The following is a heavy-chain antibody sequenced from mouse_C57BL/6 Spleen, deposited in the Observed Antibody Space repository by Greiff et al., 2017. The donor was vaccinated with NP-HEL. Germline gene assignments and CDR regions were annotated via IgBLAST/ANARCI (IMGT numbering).Heavy chain of an antibody. J-gene: IGHJ4*01. Sequence: VQLVESGPGLVAPSQSLSITCNVSGFSLTSYCVHWVRQPPGKGLEWLVVIWSDGSTTYNSALKSRLSISKDNSKNQAFLKMTSLQTDDTDMYYCARHAMDYWGQGTSVTVSS. CDR3: ARHAMDY. CDR2: IWSDGST. CDR1: GFSLTSYC. V-gene: IGHV2-6-1*01.